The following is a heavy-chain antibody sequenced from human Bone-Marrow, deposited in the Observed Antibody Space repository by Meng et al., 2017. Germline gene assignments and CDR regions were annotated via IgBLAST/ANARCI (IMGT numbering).Heavy chain of an antibody. CDR1: GGSLSSGDYY. CDR2: IYYSGST. Sequence: QVQLQESGPGLVKPSQTLSLTCTVSGGSLSSGDYYWSWIRQPPGKGLEWIGYIYYSGSTYYNPSLKSRVTISVDTSKNQFSLKLSSVTAADTAVYYCARDRGIAAAGQDNNWFDPWGQGTLVTVSS. V-gene: IGHV4-30-4*01. J-gene: IGHJ5*02. CDR3: ARDRGIAAAGQDNNWFDP. D-gene: IGHD6-13*01.